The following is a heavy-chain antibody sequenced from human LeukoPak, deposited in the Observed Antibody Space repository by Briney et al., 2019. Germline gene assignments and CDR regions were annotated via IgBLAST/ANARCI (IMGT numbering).Heavy chain of an antibody. V-gene: IGHV4-31*03. D-gene: IGHD2-2*01. CDR1: GGSISSGGYY. CDR2: IYYSGSTS. CDR3: ARDCSSTTCPKLDY. J-gene: IGHJ4*02. Sequence: PSETLSLTCTVPGGSISSGGYYWSWVRQHPGKGLEWIGYIYYSGSTSYYNPSLKSRVTISVDTSKNQFSLRLSSVTAADTAVYYCARDCSSTTCPKLDYWGQGTLVTVSS.